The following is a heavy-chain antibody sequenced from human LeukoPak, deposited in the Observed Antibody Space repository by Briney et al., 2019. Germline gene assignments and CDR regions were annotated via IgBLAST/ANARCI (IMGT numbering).Heavy chain of an antibody. CDR3: ANSYDAWTNFDY. CDR2: ISYDGSNK. D-gene: IGHD5-18*01. Sequence: GGSLRLSCAASGFTFSSYGMHWVRQAPGKGLEWVAVISYDGSNKYYADSVKGRFTISRDNSKNTLYLQMNSLRAEDTAVYHCANSYDAWTNFDYWGQGTLVTVSS. J-gene: IGHJ4*02. CDR1: GFTFSSYG. V-gene: IGHV3-30*18.